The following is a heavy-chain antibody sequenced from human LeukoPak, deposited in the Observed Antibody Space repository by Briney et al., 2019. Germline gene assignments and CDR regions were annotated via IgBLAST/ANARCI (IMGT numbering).Heavy chain of an antibody. J-gene: IGHJ4*02. CDR2: INHSGST. CDR3: ARAGYSYAARAFDY. V-gene: IGHV4-34*01. CDR1: GGSFSGYY. Sequence: SETLSLTCAVYGGSFSGYYWSWIRQPPGKGLEWIGEINHSGSTNYNPSLKSRVTISVDTSKNQFSLKLSSVTAADTAVYYCARAGYSYAARAFDYWGQGTLVTVSS. D-gene: IGHD5-18*01.